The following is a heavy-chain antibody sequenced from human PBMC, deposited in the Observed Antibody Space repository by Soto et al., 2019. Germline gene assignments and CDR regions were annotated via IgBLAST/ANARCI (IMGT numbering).Heavy chain of an antibody. Sequence: QLQLQESGPGLVKPSETLSLTCTVSGGSISSSSYYWGWIRQPPGKGLEWIGSIYYSGSTYYNPSLKSRVPISVDTSKYQFSLKLSSVTAADTAVYYCARRYSSSSVWFDPWGQGTLVTVSS. D-gene: IGHD6-6*01. V-gene: IGHV4-39*01. J-gene: IGHJ5*02. CDR1: GGSISSSSYY. CDR2: IYYSGST. CDR3: ARRYSSSSVWFDP.